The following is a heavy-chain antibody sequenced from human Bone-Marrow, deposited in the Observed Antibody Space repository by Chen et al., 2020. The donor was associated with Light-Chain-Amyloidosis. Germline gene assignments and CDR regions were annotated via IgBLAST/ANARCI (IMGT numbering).Heavy chain of an antibody. CDR2: IKSDADGGTT. V-gene: IGHV3-15*01. J-gene: IGHJ4*02. Sequence: EVNRVESGGGLVKPGGSLRLPCAPSGFTFSGAWMSWVRQAPGKGLEWLGRIKSDADGGTTDYAAPVQGRFSISRDDSKKTLYLQMSSLKIEDTAMYYCTTDGRTDYWGQGTLVTVSS. CDR3: TTDGRTDY. CDR1: GFTFSGAW.